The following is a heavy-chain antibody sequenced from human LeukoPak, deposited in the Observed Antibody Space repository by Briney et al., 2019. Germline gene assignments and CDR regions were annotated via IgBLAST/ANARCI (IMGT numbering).Heavy chain of an antibody. D-gene: IGHD5-12*01. CDR1: GGSFSAHY. V-gene: IGHV4-34*01. CDR3: ARGLVVATISTYYYYGMDD. J-gene: IGHJ6*02. CDR2: VNHNGDT. Sequence: SETLSLTCSVSGGSFSAHYCSWIPQPPGKGLEWIGEVNHNGDTNYNTSLKRRVNISVDTSGTQFSLKLSSVTAADTAVYFCARGLVVATISTYYYYGMDDWGQGTTVTVSS.